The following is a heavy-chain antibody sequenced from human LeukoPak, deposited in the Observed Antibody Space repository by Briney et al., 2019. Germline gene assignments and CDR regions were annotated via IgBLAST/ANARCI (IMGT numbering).Heavy chain of an antibody. J-gene: IGHJ4*02. CDR3: ARHVPRSGWSLGY. Sequence: PGGALRLSCAASGFTFSDYHMSWIRQAPGKGLEWISYISTSGRSIYQADSVKGRFTISRDNAKNSLYLQMNSLRAEDTAVYYCARHVPRSGWSLGYGGQGTLVTVSS. CDR2: ISTSGRSI. D-gene: IGHD6-19*01. CDR1: GFTFSDYH. V-gene: IGHV3-11*04.